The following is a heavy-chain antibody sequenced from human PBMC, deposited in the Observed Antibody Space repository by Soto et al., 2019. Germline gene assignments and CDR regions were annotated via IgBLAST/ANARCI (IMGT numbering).Heavy chain of an antibody. V-gene: IGHV1-69*13. CDR2: IIPIFGTA. J-gene: IGHJ5*02. D-gene: IGHD6-6*01. CDR3: ATGIAARHFDWFDP. Sequence: GASVKVSCKASGGTFSSYAISWVRQAPGQGLEWMGGIIPIFGTANYAQKFQGRVTITADESTSTAYMELSNLRSEDTAVYYCATGIAARHFDWFDPWGQGTLVTVSS. CDR1: GGTFSSYA.